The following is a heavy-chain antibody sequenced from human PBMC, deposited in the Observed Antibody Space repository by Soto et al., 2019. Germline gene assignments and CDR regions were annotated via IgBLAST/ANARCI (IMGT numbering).Heavy chain of an antibody. V-gene: IGHV3-23*01. CDR3: AKLNSYSSSEP. CDR2: ISGSGVGT. Sequence: SLRLSCAASGFSFSTSAMTWVRQAPGKGLEWVSSISGSGVGTYYADSVKGRFTISRDNSKNTLYLQMNSLRAEDTAVYYCAKLNSYSSSEPWGQGTVVTVSS. D-gene: IGHD6-6*01. CDR1: GFSFSTSA. J-gene: IGHJ4*02.